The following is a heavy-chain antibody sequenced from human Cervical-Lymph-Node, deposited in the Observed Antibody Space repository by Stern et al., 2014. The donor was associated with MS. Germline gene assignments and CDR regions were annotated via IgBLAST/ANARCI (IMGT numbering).Heavy chain of an antibody. V-gene: IGHV1-69*09. J-gene: IGHJ6*02. D-gene: IGHD2/OR15-2a*01. CDR1: GGTFRNHP. Sequence: VQLVESGAEVRKPGSSVTVSCKASGGTFRNHPIRWVRQAPGHGLEWMGRIIPTCYLTTLAQKFQGRLTFSADTSTNTADLDLSRLTSEDTAVYYWARDRSLSPLPRGMDVWGQGTTVTVSS. CDR3: ARDRSLSPLPRGMDV. CDR2: IIPTCYLT.